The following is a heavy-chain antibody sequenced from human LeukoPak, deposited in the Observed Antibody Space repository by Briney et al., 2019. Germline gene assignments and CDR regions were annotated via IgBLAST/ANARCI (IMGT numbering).Heavy chain of an antibody. Sequence: SETLCLTCTVSGGSISSGGYFWSWIRQHPGKGLEWIGYIYDSGSTYYNPSLKSRVTISVDTSKNQFSLKLSSVTAADTAVYYCARDLPAPAPYYSYGMDVWGKGTTVTVSS. V-gene: IGHV4-31*03. CDR2: IYDSGST. J-gene: IGHJ6*04. D-gene: IGHD2-2*01. CDR3: ARDLPAPAPYYSYGMDV. CDR1: GGSISSGGYF.